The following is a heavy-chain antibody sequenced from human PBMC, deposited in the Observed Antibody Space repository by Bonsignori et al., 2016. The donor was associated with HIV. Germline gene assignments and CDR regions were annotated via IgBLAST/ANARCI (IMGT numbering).Heavy chain of an antibody. CDR1: GFTFSSYW. V-gene: IGHV3-74*01. CDR3: ATTYYYDSSGPY. Sequence: GGSLRLSCAASGFTFSSYWMHWVRQAPGKGLVWVSRINSDGSSTSYADSVKGRFTISRDNAKNTLYLQMNSLRAEDTAVYYCATTYYYDSSGPYWGQGTLVTVSS. CDR2: INSDGSST. J-gene: IGHJ4*02. D-gene: IGHD3-22*01.